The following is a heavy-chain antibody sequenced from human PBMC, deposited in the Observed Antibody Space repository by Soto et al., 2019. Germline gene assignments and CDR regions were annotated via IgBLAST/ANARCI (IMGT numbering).Heavy chain of an antibody. CDR3: ALVRVTRVDY. CDR2: IYYTGTT. D-gene: IGHD1-26*01. Sequence: QVQLQESGPGLVKPSETLSLTCTVSGDSISTYYWTWVRQPPGKGLEWIGYIYYTGTTNYNPSLQSRVTISIDRSKNQFSLRLTSVTAADTAVYYCALVRVTRVDYWGPGTLVTVSS. V-gene: IGHV4-59*01. CDR1: GDSISTYY. J-gene: IGHJ4*02.